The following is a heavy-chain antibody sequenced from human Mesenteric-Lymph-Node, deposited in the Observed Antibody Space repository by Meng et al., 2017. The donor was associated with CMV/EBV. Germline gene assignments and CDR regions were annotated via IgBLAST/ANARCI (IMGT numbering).Heavy chain of an antibody. CDR3: ARSVDYDDSSGYLINY. V-gene: IGHV3-7*01. Sequence: GESLKISCAASGFTFSGYAMSWVRQAPGMGLEWVANIKQDGSEKYYVDSEKGRFTISRDNAKNSLFLQMDSLRGEDTAVYYCARSVDYDDSSGYLINYWGQGTLVTVSS. CDR2: IKQDGSEK. J-gene: IGHJ4*02. CDR1: GFTFSGYA. D-gene: IGHD3-22*01.